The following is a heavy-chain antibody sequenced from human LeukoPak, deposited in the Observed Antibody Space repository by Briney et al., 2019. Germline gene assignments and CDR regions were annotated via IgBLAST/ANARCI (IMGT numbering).Heavy chain of an antibody. CDR3: ARDLEDSSPFGAFDM. CDR2: IWFDGIRK. D-gene: IGHD3-22*01. CDR1: GFSFTDYP. Sequence: GGSLRLSCATSGFSFTDYPMNWVRQVPGKGLEWVAAIWFDGIRKYYADSVKGRLTISRDNSKNTLYLQMNSLRAEDTAVYYCARDLEDSSPFGAFDMWGQGTMVTVSS. V-gene: IGHV3-33*08. J-gene: IGHJ3*02.